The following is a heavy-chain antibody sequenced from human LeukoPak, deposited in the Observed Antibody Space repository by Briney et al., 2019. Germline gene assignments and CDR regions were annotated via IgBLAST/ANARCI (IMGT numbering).Heavy chain of an antibody. V-gene: IGHV5-10-1*01. Sequence: HGESLKISCKGPGYSFTVYWITWVRQMPGKGLEWMGTIDPSDSYTNYSPSFQGHVTISADKSINSAYLQWSSLKTSDSAIYYCARHFYGDYAFDSWGQGTLVTVSS. D-gene: IGHD4-17*01. CDR2: IDPSDSYT. CDR1: GYSFTVYW. J-gene: IGHJ4*02. CDR3: ARHFYGDYAFDS.